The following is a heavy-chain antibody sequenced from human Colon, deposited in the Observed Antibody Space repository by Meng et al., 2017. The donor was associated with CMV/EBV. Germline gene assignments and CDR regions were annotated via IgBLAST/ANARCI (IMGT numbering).Heavy chain of an antibody. CDR1: GFSFSSCN. J-gene: IGHJ4*02. Sequence: GESLKISCAASGFSFSSCNMHWVRQTPGEGLEWVAVIASDGSYKHYADSVKGRFTISRDNFKNTLYLQMDSLRPEETSVYYCASFIVDDFDYWGQGTVVTVSS. CDR2: IASDGSYK. V-gene: IGHV3-30*04. D-gene: IGHD3-16*02. CDR3: ASFIVDDFDY.